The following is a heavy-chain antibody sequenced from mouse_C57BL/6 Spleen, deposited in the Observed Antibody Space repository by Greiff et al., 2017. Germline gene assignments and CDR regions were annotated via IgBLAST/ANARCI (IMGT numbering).Heavy chain of an antibody. J-gene: IGHJ2*01. CDR2: IHPNSGNT. V-gene: IGHV1-64*01. CDR1: GYTFTSYW. Sequence: QVQLQQPGAELVKPGASVKLSCKASGYTFTSYWMHWVKQRPGQGLEWIGIIHPNSGNTNYNEKFKGQATLTLDKSSSTAYMQLSSLTSEDSAVYYCGRDQNHLGLGDWGTGTTLT. CDR3: GRDQNHLGLGD. D-gene: IGHD3-1*01.